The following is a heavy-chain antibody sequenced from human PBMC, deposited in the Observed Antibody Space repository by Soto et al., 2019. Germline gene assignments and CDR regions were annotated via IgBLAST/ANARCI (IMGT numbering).Heavy chain of an antibody. J-gene: IGHJ4*02. CDR3: AKDVGFQQHLFVFDL. CDR2: IIPIFRSS. V-gene: IGHV1-69*13. CDR1: GGTFTDYA. D-gene: IGHD3-10*02. Sequence: SVKVSCKASGGTFTDYAFSWVRQAPGQGLEWMGGIIPIFRSSNFAQKFQGRLTIFADASAGTAYMELSSLRSDDTAIYYCAKDVGFQQHLFVFDLWGQGTLVTAPQ.